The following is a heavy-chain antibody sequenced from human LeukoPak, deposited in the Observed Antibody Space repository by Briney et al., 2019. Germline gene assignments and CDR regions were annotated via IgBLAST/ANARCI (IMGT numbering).Heavy chain of an antibody. V-gene: IGHV1-24*01. D-gene: IGHD5-18*01. CDR3: ARGPPVTFDY. Sequence: ASVKVSCKVSGYTLTELSIHWGRQAPGPGLEWMGGFDPEVGETIYAQKFQGRVTMTEDTSTDTAYIELSSLRSEDTAVYYCARGPPVTFDYWGQGTLVTVSS. CDR2: FDPEVGET. J-gene: IGHJ4*02. CDR1: GYTLTELS.